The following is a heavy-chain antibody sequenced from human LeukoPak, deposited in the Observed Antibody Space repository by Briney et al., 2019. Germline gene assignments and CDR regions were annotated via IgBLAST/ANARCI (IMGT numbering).Heavy chain of an antibody. V-gene: IGHV1-46*01. CDR3: TREFPSTGYFDY. J-gene: IGHJ4*02. CDR1: GYRLTSYF. Sequence: ASVKVSCKSSGYRLTSYFMHWVRQAPGHGLEWMGVITPSGDGTSYTQKFQGRVTMTRDMSTNTDFMELTSLRSEDSALYFCTREFPSTGYFDYWGQGTLVTVSS. CDR2: ITPSGDGT. D-gene: IGHD1-1*01.